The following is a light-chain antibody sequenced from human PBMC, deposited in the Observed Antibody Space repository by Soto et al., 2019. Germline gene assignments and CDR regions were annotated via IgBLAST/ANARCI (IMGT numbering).Light chain of an antibody. V-gene: IGKV1-5*01. Sequence: GDRVTITCRASQSISSWLAWYQQKPGKAPKLLIYDASSLESGVPSRFSGSGSGTEFTLTISSLQPDDFATYYCQQSYSTLLTFGGGTKVDIK. CDR3: QQSYSTLLT. CDR2: DAS. CDR1: QSISSW. J-gene: IGKJ4*01.